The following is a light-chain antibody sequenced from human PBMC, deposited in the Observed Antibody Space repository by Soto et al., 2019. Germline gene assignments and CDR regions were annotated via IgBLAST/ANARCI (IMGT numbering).Light chain of an antibody. CDR1: QSISTY. Sequence: DIPTTQSPSSLSAFVGDRVTITCRASQSISTYLNWYQQKPGKAPNLLIYGASSLRSGVPSRFSGSGSGTDFTLTISSLQPEDFATYYCQQSYSAPLTFGPGTKVDIK. CDR3: QQSYSAPLT. J-gene: IGKJ3*01. V-gene: IGKV1-39*01. CDR2: GAS.